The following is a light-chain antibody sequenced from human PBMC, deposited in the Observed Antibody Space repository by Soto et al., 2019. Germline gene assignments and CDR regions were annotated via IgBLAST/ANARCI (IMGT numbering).Light chain of an antibody. V-gene: IGKV3-15*01. CDR3: RQYNNWPPET. J-gene: IGKJ1*01. CDR2: GAS. CDR1: QSVSSN. Sequence: EIVMTQSPATLSVSPGERATLSCRASQSVSSNLAWYQQKPGQAPRLLIYGASTRATGIPARFSGSGSGTEFTHTISSLQSEDFAVYYCRQYNNWPPETSGQGTKVEIK.